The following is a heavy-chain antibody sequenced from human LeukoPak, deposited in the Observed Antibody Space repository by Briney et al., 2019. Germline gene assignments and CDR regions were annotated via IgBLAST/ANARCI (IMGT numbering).Heavy chain of an antibody. J-gene: IGHJ4*02. D-gene: IGHD3-22*01. Sequence: GGSLRLSCAASGFTFSRYWMTWVRQAPGKGLEWVANIKEDGSEKYYVDSVKGRFTVSRDNAKNSLYLQMNIPRAEDTAVYYCARGDSSGSIFDYWGQGTLVTVSS. CDR2: IKEDGSEK. CDR1: GFTFSRYW. CDR3: ARGDSSGSIFDY. V-gene: IGHV3-7*01.